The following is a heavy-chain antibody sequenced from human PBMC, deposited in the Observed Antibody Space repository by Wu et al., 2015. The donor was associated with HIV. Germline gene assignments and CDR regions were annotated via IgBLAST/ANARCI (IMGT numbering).Heavy chain of an antibody. CDR3: AREANYYDSSGYYYVGWYFDL. V-gene: IGHV1-69*12. CDR1: GGTFSSYA. J-gene: IGHJ2*01. CDR2: IIPIFGTA. Sequence: QVQLVQSGAEVKKPGSSVKVSCEASGGTFSSYAISWVRQAPGQGLEWMGGIIPIFGTANYAQKFQGRVTITADESTSTAYMELSSLRSEDTAVYYCAREANYYDSSGYYYVGWYFDLWGRGTLVTVSS. D-gene: IGHD3-22*01.